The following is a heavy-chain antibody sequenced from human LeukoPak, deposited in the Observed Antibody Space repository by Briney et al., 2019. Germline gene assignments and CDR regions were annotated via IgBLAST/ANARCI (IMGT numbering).Heavy chain of an antibody. D-gene: IGHD3-10*01. CDR1: GYIFVSYG. CDR3: ARDKAGAFDI. Sequence: ASVKVSCKASGYIFVSYGISWVRQAPGQGLEWMGWISAYNGNTIYAQKLQGRVTMTTDTSTSTAYMELRSLRSDDTAIYYCARDKAGAFDIWGQGTMVTVSS. J-gene: IGHJ3*02. V-gene: IGHV1-18*01. CDR2: ISAYNGNT.